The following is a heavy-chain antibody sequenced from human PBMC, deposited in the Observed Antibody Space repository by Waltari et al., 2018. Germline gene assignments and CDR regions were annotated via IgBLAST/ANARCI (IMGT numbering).Heavy chain of an antibody. CDR1: GGTFSSYD. J-gene: IGHJ4*02. CDR2: IIPTFVAA. CDR3: ARDLGAGVLGASIAARRGQI. V-gene: IGHV1-69*14. D-gene: IGHD6-6*01. Sequence: QVQLVQSGAEVKKPGSSVKVYCKASGGTFSSYDISWDSQAPGKGLEWRGGIIPTFVAANYAQKVQGRVTITADKSTITAYMELSSLRSEDTAVYYCARDLGAGVLGASIAARRGQIWGQGTLVTVSS.